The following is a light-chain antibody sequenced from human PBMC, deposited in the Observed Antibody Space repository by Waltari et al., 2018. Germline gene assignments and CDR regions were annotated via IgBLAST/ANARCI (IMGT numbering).Light chain of an antibody. J-gene: IGLJ2*01. CDR3: QAWDSGAVI. CDR1: KLGDKY. V-gene: IGLV3-1*01. CDR2: QDS. Sequence: SYELTQPPSVSVFPGQTASITCSGDKLGDKYASWYQQRPGQSPLLVIYQDSRRPSGIPGRCSGSNSGNTATLTISGTQTMDEADYYCQAWDSGAVIFGGGTKLTVL.